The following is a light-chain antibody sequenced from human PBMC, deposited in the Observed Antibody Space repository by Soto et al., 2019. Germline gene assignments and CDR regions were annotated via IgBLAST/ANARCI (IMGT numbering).Light chain of an antibody. Sequence: QSALTQPASVSGSPGQSIAISCTGTSSDVGGYNYVSWYQQHPGKAPKLMIYEVTNRPSGVSNRISGSKSVNTASLTISGLQAEDEADYYCSSFPSTSTYVFGTGTKLTVL. CDR2: EVT. J-gene: IGLJ1*01. CDR1: SSDVGGYNY. V-gene: IGLV2-14*01. CDR3: SSFPSTSTYV.